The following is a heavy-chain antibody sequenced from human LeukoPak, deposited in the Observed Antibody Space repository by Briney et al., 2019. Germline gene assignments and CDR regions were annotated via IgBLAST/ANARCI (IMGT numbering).Heavy chain of an antibody. J-gene: IGHJ4*02. CDR1: GGTFSSYA. CDR3: ARDRAGYYLDY. V-gene: IGHV1-69*05. D-gene: IGHD3-9*01. Sequence: SVKVSCKASGGTFSSYAISWARQAPGQGLEWMGRIIPIFGTANYAQKFQGRVTITTDESTSTAYMELSSLRSEDTAVYYCARDRAGYYLDYWGQGTLVTVSS. CDR2: IIPIFGTA.